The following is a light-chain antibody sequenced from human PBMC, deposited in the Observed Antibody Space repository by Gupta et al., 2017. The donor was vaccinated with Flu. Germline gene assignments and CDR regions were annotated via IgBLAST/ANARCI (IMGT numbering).Light chain of an antibody. J-gene: IGKJ1*01. V-gene: IGKV3-20*01. CDR3: QQYGSSSWT. Sequence: EIVLTQSPGTLSLSPGERATLSCRVSQSVSSSYVAWYQQKPGQAPRLLIYGASSRATGIPDRGSGSGSGTDFTLTISRLEPEDFAVYYCQQYGSSSWTFGQGTKVEIK. CDR2: GAS. CDR1: QSVSSSY.